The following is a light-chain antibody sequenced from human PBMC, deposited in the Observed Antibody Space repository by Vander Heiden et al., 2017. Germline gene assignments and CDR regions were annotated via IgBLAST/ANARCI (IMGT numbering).Light chain of an antibody. CDR1: TSNIGNNF. CDR3: GTWDTSLSAFV. CDR2: DNN. V-gene: IGLV1-51*01. J-gene: IGLJ1*01. Sequence: QSVLTQPPSVSAAPGQKVTISCPGRTSNIGNNFVSWYQQFPGTAPRFLIYDNNKRPSGIPDRFSGSKSGTSATLGISGLQTGDEADYYCGTWDTSLSAFVFGGGTKVTVL.